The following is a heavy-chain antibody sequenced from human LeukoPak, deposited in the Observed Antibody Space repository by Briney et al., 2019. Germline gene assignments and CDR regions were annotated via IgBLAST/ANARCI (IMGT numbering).Heavy chain of an antibody. CDR1: GFTFSSYG. CDR3: AKDLTDSSGSFDY. D-gene: IGHD3-22*01. V-gene: IGHV3-30*18. J-gene: IGHJ4*02. CDR2: ISYDGSNK. Sequence: GGSLRLSCAASGFTFSSYGMHWVRQAPGKGLEWVAVISYDGSNKYYADSVKGRFTISRDNSKNTLYLQMNSLRAEDTAVYYCAKDLTDSSGSFDYWGQGTLVTVSS.